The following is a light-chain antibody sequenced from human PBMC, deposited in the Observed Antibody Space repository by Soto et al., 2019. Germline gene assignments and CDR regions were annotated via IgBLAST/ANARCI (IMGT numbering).Light chain of an antibody. CDR1: QSVSSF. Sequence: EIVLTQSPATLSLSPGERATLSCRASQSVSSFLAWYQQKPGQAPRLLIYDASNRATGIPARFSGSGSGTDFTLTITSLEPEDFAVYYCQHRSNWPLTFGGGTKVDI. V-gene: IGKV3-11*01. J-gene: IGKJ4*01. CDR2: DAS. CDR3: QHRSNWPLT.